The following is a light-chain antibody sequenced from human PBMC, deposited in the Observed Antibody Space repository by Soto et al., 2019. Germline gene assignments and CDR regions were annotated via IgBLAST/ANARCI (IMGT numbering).Light chain of an antibody. CDR2: AAS. CDR3: QQTYRTPMYT. V-gene: IGKV1-39*01. CDR1: QNINNF. Sequence: DIQMTQSPSSLSASVGDRVAISCRASQNINNFLNWYQQKPGKAPKLLVFAASSLLSGVPSRFSGSGSGTDFTLTISGLQPEDIGTYYCQQTYRTPMYTFGQGTKLDIK. J-gene: IGKJ2*01.